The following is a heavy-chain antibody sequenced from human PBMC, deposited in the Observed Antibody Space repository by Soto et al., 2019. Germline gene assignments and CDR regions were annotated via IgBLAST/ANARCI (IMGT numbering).Heavy chain of an antibody. D-gene: IGHD3-3*01. V-gene: IGHV3-74*01. CDR1: GFTFTTYW. Sequence: EVQLVESGGGLAQPGGSLRLSCAASGFTFTTYWMHWVRQAPGKGLMWVSRINNDGSSTAYADSVKGRFTISRDNAKNTLYLQMHSLRVEDTAVYYCAREAAFWTGADSWGQGTLVTVSS. J-gene: IGHJ4*02. CDR3: AREAAFWTGADS. CDR2: INNDGSST.